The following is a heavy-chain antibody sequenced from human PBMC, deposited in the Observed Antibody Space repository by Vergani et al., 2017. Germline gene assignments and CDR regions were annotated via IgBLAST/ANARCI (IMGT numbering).Heavy chain of an antibody. Sequence: VASGFTFSSYAMSWVRQAPGKGLEWVSAISGSGGSTYYADSVKGRFTISRDNSKNTLYLQMNSLRAEDTAVYYCAKGLSTVTTTPFDYWGQGTLVTVSS. D-gene: IGHD4-11*01. V-gene: IGHV3-23*01. J-gene: IGHJ4*02. CDR2: ISGSGGST. CDR3: AKGLSTVTTTPFDY. CDR1: GFTFSSYA.